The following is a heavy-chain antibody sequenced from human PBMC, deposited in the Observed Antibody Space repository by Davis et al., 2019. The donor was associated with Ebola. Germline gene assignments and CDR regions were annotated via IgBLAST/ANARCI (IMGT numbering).Heavy chain of an antibody. D-gene: IGHD1-26*01. Sequence: ASVKVSCKASGYTFTSYGISWVRQAPGQGLEWMGWISAYNGNTNYAQKLQGRVTMTTDTSTSTAYMELRSLRSDDTAVYYCAKEGSGSYTYYFDYWGQGTLVTVSS. CDR3: AKEGSGSYTYYFDY. CDR2: ISAYNGNT. CDR1: GYTFTSYG. J-gene: IGHJ4*02. V-gene: IGHV1-18*04.